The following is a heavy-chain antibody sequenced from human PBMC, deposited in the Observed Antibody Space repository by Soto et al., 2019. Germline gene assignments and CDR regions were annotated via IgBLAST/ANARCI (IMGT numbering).Heavy chain of an antibody. D-gene: IGHD3-3*01. CDR1: GGSISSSSYY. J-gene: IGHJ6*02. Sequence: SETLSLTCTVSGGSISSSSYYWGWIRQPPGKGLEWIGSIYYSGSTYYNPSLKSRVTISVDTSKNQFSLKLSSVTAADTAVYYCARGPYDFWSGYYPHYYYYGMDVWGQGTTVTVSS. CDR2: IYYSGST. CDR3: ARGPYDFWSGYYPHYYYYGMDV. V-gene: IGHV4-39*07.